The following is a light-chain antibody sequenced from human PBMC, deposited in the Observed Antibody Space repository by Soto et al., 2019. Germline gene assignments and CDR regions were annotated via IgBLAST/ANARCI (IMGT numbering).Light chain of an antibody. CDR3: QQYNNWPRT. V-gene: IGKV3-11*01. J-gene: IGKJ1*01. CDR2: DAS. CDR1: QSVSSY. Sequence: IVCTQSPPTLSLTHGERATLSCMASQSVSSYLAWYQQKPGQAPRLLIYDASNRATGIPDRFSGSGSGTDFTLTISRLEPEDFAVYYCQQYNNWPRTFGQGTKVDIK.